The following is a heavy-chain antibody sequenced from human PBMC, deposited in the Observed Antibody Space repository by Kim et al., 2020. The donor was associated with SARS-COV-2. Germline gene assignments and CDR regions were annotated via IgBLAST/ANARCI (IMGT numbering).Heavy chain of an antibody. D-gene: IGHD5-18*01. CDR2: ISYDGSNK. Sequence: GGSLRLSCAASGFTFSSYAMHWVRQAPGKGLEWVAVISYDGSNKYYADSVKGRFTISRDNSKNTLYLQMNSLRAEDTAVYYCAREFRRGSYGYIAGFDY. CDR1: GFTFSSYA. J-gene: IGHJ4*01. CDR3: AREFRRGSYGYIAGFDY. V-gene: IGHV3-30*04.